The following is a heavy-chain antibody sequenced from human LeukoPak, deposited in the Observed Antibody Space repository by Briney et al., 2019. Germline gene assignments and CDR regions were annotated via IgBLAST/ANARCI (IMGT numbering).Heavy chain of an antibody. CDR3: ATCGGDCFGAFDI. Sequence: SETLSLTCTVSGGSISSYYWSWIRQPPGKGLEWIGYIYYSGSTNYNPSLKSRVTISVDTPKNQFSLKLSSVTAADTAVYYCATCGGDCFGAFDIWGQGTMVTVSS. CDR2: IYYSGST. V-gene: IGHV4-59*01. CDR1: GGSISSYY. D-gene: IGHD2-21*02. J-gene: IGHJ3*02.